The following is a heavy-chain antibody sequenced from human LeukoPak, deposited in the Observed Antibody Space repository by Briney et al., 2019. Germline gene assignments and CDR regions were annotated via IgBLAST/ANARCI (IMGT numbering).Heavy chain of an antibody. J-gene: IGHJ4*02. CDR1: GFTVSSKE. CDR2: IDSGGSI. D-gene: IGHD5-18*01. CDR3: ASGKETSMAQGY. Sequence: GGSRRRYCAASGFTVSSKEMAWVGQAPGKGLGWVSVIDSGGSIYYADSVKGRFTISRDISKNTVDLQLNSLRAEDTAVYYCASGKETSMAQGYWGQGTLVNVSS. V-gene: IGHV3-53*01.